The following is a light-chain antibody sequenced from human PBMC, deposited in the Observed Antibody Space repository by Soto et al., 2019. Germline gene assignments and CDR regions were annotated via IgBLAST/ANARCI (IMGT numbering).Light chain of an antibody. J-gene: IGKJ3*01. CDR3: QQYNSYSPGFT. CDR2: KAS. Sequence: DIQMTQSPSTLSASVGDRVTITCRASQSISSWLAWYQQKPGKAPKLLIYKASSLESGVPSRFSGSGPGTEFTLTISSLQPDDFATYYCQQYNSYSPGFTFGPGIKVDIK. V-gene: IGKV1-5*03. CDR1: QSISSW.